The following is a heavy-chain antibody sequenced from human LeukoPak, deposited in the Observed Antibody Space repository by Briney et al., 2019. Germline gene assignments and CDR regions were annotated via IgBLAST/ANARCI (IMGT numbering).Heavy chain of an antibody. V-gene: IGHV3-72*01. CDR2: TRNKANSYTT. CDR3: AREGVECSGGSCYSEGFVDY. CDR1: GFTFSDHY. J-gene: IGHJ4*02. D-gene: IGHD2-15*01. Sequence: PGGSLRLSCAASGFTFSDHYMDWVRQAPGKGLEWVGRTRNKANSYTTEYAASVKGRFTISRDDSKNSLYLQMNSLKTEDTAVYYCAREGVECSGGSCYSEGFVDYWGQGTLVTVSS.